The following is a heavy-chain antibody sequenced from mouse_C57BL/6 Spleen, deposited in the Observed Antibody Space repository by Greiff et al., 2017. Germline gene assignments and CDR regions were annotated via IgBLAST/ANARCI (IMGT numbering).Heavy chain of an antibody. V-gene: IGHV1-52*01. CDR3: ARRGLRDWYVDV. D-gene: IGHD2-4*01. CDR2: IDPSDSET. J-gene: IGHJ1*03. CDR1: GYTFTSYW. Sequence: QVQLQQPGAELVRPGSSVKLSCKASGYTFTSYWMHWVKQRPIQGLEWIGNIDPSDSETHYNQKFKDKATLTVDKSSSTAYMQLSSLTSEDSAVYYCARRGLRDWYVDVWGTGTTVTVSS.